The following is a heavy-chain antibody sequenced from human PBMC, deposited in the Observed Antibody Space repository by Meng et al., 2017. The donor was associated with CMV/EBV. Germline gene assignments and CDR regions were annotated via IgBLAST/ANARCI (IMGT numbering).Heavy chain of an antibody. CDR2: ISYDGSNK. J-gene: IGHJ4*02. V-gene: IGHV3-30-3*01. CDR3: ARGDYFDY. Sequence: GPLVDVGGGVVQPGRSLTLSCAASGFTFSSYAMHWVRQAPGKGLEWVAVISYDGSNKYYADSVKGRFTISRDNSKNTLYLQMNSLRAEDTAVYYCARGDYFDYWGQGTLVTVSS. CDR1: GFTFSSYA.